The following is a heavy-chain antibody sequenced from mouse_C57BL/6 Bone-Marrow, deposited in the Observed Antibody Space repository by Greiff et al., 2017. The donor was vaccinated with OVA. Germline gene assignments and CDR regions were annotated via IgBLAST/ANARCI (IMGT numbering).Heavy chain of an antibody. CDR1: GYAFSSSW. J-gene: IGHJ2*01. D-gene: IGHD2-4*01. CDR2: IYPGDGDT. CDR3: ATGAYDYAFDY. Sequence: VKLMESGPELVKPGASVKISCKASGYAFSSSWMNWVKQRPGKGLEWIGRIYPGDGDTNYNGKFKGKATLTADKSSSTAYMQLSSLTSEDSAVYFCATGAYDYAFDYWGQGTTLTVSS. V-gene: IGHV1-82*01.